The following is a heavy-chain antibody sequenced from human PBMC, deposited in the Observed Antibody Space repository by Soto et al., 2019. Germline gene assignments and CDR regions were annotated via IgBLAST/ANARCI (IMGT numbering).Heavy chain of an antibody. V-gene: IGHV4-61*01. CDR2: IPNNGSP. CDR3: ARIGWGGDY. J-gene: IGHJ4*02. Sequence: XETLSLTCSVSGFSVRTGSYHWSWIRQPPGKGLEWIGFIPNNGSPDYNPSLKSRVVVSIDRSKNQFSLKVNSVTAADTAVYFCARIGWGGDYWGQGTLVTVSS. CDR1: GFSVRTGSYH. D-gene: IGHD7-27*01.